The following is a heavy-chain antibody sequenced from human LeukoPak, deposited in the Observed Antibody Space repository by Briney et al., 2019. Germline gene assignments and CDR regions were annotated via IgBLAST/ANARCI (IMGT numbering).Heavy chain of an antibody. CDR3: AKESGKFDY. V-gene: IGHV3-43*02. J-gene: IGHJ4*02. CDR1: GXNFADYA. CDR2: ISADGGST. Sequence: GGSLRLSCVVSGXNFADYAMHWVRQPPGKGLEWVSLISADGGSTFSADSVKGRFSISRDNSKNSLYLQMNSLRSEDTAMYYCAKESGKFDYWGQGTLVAVSS.